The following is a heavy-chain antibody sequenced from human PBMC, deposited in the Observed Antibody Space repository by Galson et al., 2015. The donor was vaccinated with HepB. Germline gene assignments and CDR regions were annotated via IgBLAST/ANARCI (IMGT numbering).Heavy chain of an antibody. CDR3: ASNLDSSGYLDY. J-gene: IGHJ4*02. Sequence: SVKVSCKASGGTFSSYTISWVRQAPGQGLEWMGRIIPILGIANYAQKFQGRVTITADKSTSTAYMELSSLRSEDTAVYYCASNLDSSGYLDYWGQGTLVTVSS. D-gene: IGHD6-19*01. V-gene: IGHV1-69*02. CDR2: IIPILGIA. CDR1: GGTFSSYT.